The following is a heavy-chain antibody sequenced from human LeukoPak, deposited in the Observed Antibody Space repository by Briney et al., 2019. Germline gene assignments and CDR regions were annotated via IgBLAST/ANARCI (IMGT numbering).Heavy chain of an antibody. Sequence: SETLSLTCTVSSGSISSSSYYWGWIRQPPGTGLEWIGSISYRGSTYYNPSLKSRVTISVDTSSNQFSLKLTSVTAADTAVYYCARTANYFYSYMDVWGKGTTVTVSS. CDR3: ARTANYFYSYMDV. J-gene: IGHJ6*03. CDR1: SGSISSSSYY. CDR2: ISYRGST. V-gene: IGHV4-39*07.